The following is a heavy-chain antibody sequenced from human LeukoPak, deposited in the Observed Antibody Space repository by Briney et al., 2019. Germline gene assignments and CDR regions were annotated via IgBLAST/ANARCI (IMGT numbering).Heavy chain of an antibody. CDR2: INPSGGST. J-gene: IGHJ6*03. D-gene: IGHD5-18*01. Sequence: ASVEVSCKASGYTFTSYYMHWVRQAPGQGLEWMGIINPSGGSTSYAQKFQGRVTMTRDMSTSTVYMDLSSLRSEDTAVYYCASGGYSYGYYMDVWGKGTTVTVSS. V-gene: IGHV1-46*01. CDR1: GYTFTSYY. CDR3: ASGGYSYGYYMDV.